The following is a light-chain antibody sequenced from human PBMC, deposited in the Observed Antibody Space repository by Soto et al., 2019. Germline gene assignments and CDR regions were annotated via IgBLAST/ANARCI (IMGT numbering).Light chain of an antibody. V-gene: IGKV1-27*01. CDR2: DAS. J-gene: IGKJ3*01. CDR1: QGIRNY. Sequence: DIQMTQSPSSLSASVGDRVTITCRASQGIRNYLAWYQQKTGKVPKLLIYDASTLQSGVPSRFSGSGSVTDFTLTISSLQPGDVATYYCQKYDSAPFTFGTGTKVDIK. CDR3: QKYDSAPFT.